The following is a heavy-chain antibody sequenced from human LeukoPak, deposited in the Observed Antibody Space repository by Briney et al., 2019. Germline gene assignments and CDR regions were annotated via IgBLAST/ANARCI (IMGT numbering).Heavy chain of an antibody. Sequence: SETLSLTCTVSGGSISSYYWSWIRQPPGKGLEWIGYIYYSGSTNYNPSLKSRVTISVDTSKNQFSLKLSSVTAADTAVYYRASMVGRGYSGYDDLENYFDHWGQGTLVTVSS. CDR3: ASMVGRGYSGYDDLENYFDH. D-gene: IGHD5-12*01. V-gene: IGHV4-59*01. J-gene: IGHJ4*02. CDR1: GGSISSYY. CDR2: IYYSGST.